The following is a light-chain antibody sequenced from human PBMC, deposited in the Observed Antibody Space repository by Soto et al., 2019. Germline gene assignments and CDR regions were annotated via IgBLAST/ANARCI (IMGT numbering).Light chain of an antibody. J-gene: IGKJ1*01. V-gene: IGKV1-5*01. CDR1: QIISNW. Sequence: DIQMTHSPSTLSASVGDRVTITCRASQIISNWLAWYQQRPGSAPRILIYDASNLESGVPLRFSGSGSGTEFTLTISSLQPEDFATYYCLQYNSYSRWPFGPGTRWIS. CDR3: LQYNSYSRWP. CDR2: DAS.